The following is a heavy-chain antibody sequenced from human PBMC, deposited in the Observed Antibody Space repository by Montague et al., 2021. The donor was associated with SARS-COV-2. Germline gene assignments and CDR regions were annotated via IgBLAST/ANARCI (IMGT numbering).Heavy chain of an antibody. J-gene: IGHJ4*02. Sequence: SETLSLTCTVPVGSDRSRGHYWGWISQSPEKGLEWIGSIYKSGSTHYNPSLKSRVTISVDTSKNQFSLKLSSVTAADTAVYYCARRGDYGGPRFDYWGQGTLVSVSS. CDR2: IYKSGST. V-gene: IGHV4-39*01. CDR1: VGSDRSRGHY. CDR3: ARRGDYGGPRFDY. D-gene: IGHD4-23*01.